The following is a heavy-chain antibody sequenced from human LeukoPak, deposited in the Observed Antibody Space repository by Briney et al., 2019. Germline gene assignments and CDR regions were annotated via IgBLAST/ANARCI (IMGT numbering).Heavy chain of an antibody. CDR1: GGTFSSYA. CDR3: ARDRVGDSYIRYYFDY. V-gene: IGHV1-69*04. D-gene: IGHD5-24*01. Sequence: SVKVSCKASGGTFSSYAISWVRQAPGQGLEWMGRIIPILGIVNYAQKFQGRVTITADKSTSTAYMELSSLRSEDTAVYYCARDRVGDSYIRYYFDYWGQGTLVTVSS. J-gene: IGHJ4*02. CDR2: IIPILGIV.